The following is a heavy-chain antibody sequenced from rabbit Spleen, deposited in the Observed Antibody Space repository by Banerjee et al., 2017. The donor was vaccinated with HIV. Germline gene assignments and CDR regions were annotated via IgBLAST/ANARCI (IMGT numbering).Heavy chain of an antibody. CDR1: GVSFSSSSY. D-gene: IGHD1-1*01. J-gene: IGHJ6*01. CDR2: IATGDGRT. V-gene: IGHV1S40*01. CDR3: ARDTSSSFSSYGMDL. Sequence: QSLEESGGDLVKPGASLTLTCTASGVSFSSSSYMCWVRQAPGKGLEWIGCIATGDGRTYYANSLKGRFTISRDNAQNTVFLQVNSLTAADTATYFCARDTSSSFSSYGMDLWGPGTLVTVS.